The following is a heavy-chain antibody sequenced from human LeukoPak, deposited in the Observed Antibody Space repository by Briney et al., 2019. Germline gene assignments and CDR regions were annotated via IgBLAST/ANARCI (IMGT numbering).Heavy chain of an antibody. CDR1: GFTFSSYE. CDR2: TTTSGGTI. V-gene: IGHV3-48*03. Sequence: PGGSLRLSCAASGFTFSSYEMNWVRQAPGKGLEWVSYTTTSGGTIYYTDSVKGRFTVSRDNAKNSPYLQMNSLRAEDTAVYYCARSDTGYSGYDRTFVSLDYWGQGTLVTVSS. CDR3: ARSDTGYSGYDRTFVSLDY. J-gene: IGHJ4*02. D-gene: IGHD5-12*01.